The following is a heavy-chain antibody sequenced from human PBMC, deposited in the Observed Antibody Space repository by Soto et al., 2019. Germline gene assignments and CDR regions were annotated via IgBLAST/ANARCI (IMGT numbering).Heavy chain of an antibody. V-gene: IGHV3-23*04. J-gene: IGHJ4*02. CDR3: GSHRFCRHLCSETFAN. CDR1: GFTFSSYA. Sequence: EVQLVESGGGLVQPGGSLRLSCAASGFTFSSYAMNWVRQAPGKGLEWVSGISGRGGSIHYADSVKGRFTISRHNAQNTSYLQINGLRTLASVIYYWGSHRFCRHLCSETFANWGQETLVIVS. CDR2: ISGRGGSI. D-gene: IGHD3-3*01.